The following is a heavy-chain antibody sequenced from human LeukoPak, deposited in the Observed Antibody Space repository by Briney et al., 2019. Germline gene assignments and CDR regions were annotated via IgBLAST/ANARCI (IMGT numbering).Heavy chain of an antibody. Sequence: SVKVSCKASGGTFSSYAISWVRQAPGQGLEWMGGIIPIFGTANYAQKFQGRVTITADESTSTAYMELGSLRSEDTAVYYCARGSVVVAATTWFDPWGQGTLVTVSS. CDR1: GGTFSSYA. V-gene: IGHV1-69*13. CDR3: ARGSVVVAATTWFDP. J-gene: IGHJ5*02. CDR2: IIPIFGTA. D-gene: IGHD2-15*01.